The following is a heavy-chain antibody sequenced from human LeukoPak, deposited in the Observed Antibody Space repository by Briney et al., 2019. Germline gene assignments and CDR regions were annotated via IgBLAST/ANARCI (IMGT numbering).Heavy chain of an antibody. Sequence: GGSLRLSCAASGLTVSNNYLSWVRQAPGKGLEWVSVLYVDGSTYYADSVKGRFTISRDNSKNMMYLQMNSLRADDTAVYYCARVVSSRHLDYWGQGPLVTVSS. D-gene: IGHD2/OR15-2a*01. J-gene: IGHJ4*02. CDR3: ARVVSSRHLDY. CDR1: GLTVSNNY. CDR2: LYVDGST. V-gene: IGHV3-66*01.